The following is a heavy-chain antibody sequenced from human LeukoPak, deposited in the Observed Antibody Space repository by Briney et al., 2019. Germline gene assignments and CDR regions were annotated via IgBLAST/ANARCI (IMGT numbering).Heavy chain of an antibody. Sequence: ASVKVSCKASGYTFTSYGISWVRQAPGQGLESMGWISAYNGNTNYAQKLQGRVTMTTDTSTSTAYMELRSLRSDDTAVYYCAREDYYDSSGYYYDLCFDYWGQGTLVTVSS. D-gene: IGHD3-22*01. CDR1: GYTFTSYG. CDR3: AREDYYDSSGYYYDLCFDY. J-gene: IGHJ4*02. V-gene: IGHV1-18*01. CDR2: ISAYNGNT.